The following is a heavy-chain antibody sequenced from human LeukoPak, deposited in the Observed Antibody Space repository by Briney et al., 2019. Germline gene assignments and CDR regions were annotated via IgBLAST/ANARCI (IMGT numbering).Heavy chain of an antibody. D-gene: IGHD4-23*01. Sequence: SETLSLTCTVSGGSISSYYWSWIRQPPGKGLEWIGYIYYSGSTNYNPSLKSRVTISVDTSKNQFSLNLSPVTAADTAVYYCARDSSPLRYGGFDYWGQGTLVTVSS. CDR1: GGSISSYY. V-gene: IGHV4-59*12. J-gene: IGHJ4*02. CDR2: IYYSGST. CDR3: ARDSSPLRYGGFDY.